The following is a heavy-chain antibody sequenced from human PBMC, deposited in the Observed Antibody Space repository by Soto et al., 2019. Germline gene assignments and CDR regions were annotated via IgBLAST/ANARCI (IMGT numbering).Heavy chain of an antibody. D-gene: IGHD6-13*01. J-gene: IGHJ6*02. CDR1: GGTFSSYA. Sequence: ASVKVSCKASGGTFSSYAISWVRQAPGQGLEWMGGIIPIFGTANYAQKFQGRVTITADESTSTAYMELSSLRSEDTAVYYCARDRIAAAGGSYYYYGMDVWGQGTTVTVSS. CDR2: IIPIFGTA. V-gene: IGHV1-69*13. CDR3: ARDRIAAAGGSYYYYGMDV.